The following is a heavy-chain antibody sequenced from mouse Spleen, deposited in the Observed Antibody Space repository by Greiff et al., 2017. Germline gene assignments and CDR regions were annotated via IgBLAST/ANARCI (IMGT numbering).Heavy chain of an antibody. V-gene: IGHV1S29*02. CDR3: ARGDDYDDAMDY. CDR2: IYPYNGGT. D-gene: IGHD2-4*01. J-gene: IGHJ4*01. CDR1: GYTFTDYN. Sequence: VQLQQSGPELVKPGASVKISCKASGYTFTDYNMHWVKQSHGKSLEWIGYIYPYNGGTGYNQKFKSKATLTVDNSSSTAYMELRSLTSEDSAVYYCARGDDYDDAMDYWGQGTSVTVSS.